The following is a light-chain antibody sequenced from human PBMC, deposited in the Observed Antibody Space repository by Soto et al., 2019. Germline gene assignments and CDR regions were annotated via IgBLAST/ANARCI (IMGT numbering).Light chain of an antibody. CDR3: QQRYGTLPWT. CDR2: AAS. CDR1: QSIVSY. Sequence: DIEMTQSPGSLSLPVGDRVTITCRASQSIVSYLYWYLQKPGKAPTLLIYAASYMQSGVTSRFSGGGSGRDFTPIIISLQAADFATDFCQQRYGTLPWTFGGGTKVDIK. J-gene: IGKJ4*02. V-gene: IGKV1-39*01.